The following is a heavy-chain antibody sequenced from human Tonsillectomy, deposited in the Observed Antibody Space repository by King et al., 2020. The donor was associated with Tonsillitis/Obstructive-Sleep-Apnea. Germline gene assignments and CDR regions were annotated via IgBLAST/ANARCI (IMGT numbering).Heavy chain of an antibody. J-gene: IGHJ6*03. V-gene: IGHV3-21*01. CDR3: ARHYESYYDFWSGYYESYYYYMDV. Sequence: VQLVESGGGLVKPGGSLRLSCAASGFTFSSYSMNWVRQAPGKGLEWVSSISSSSSYIYYADSVKGRFTISRDNAKNSLYLQMNSLRAEDTAVYYCARHYESYYDFWSGYYESYYYYMDVWGKGTTVTVSS. CDR2: ISSSSSYI. D-gene: IGHD3-3*01. CDR1: GFTFSSYS.